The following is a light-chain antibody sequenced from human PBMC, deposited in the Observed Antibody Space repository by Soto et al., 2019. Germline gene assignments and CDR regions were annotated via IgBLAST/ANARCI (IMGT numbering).Light chain of an antibody. V-gene: IGKV3-11*01. CDR3: QQRSNWPPEVT. J-gene: IGKJ3*01. CDR2: DAS. CDR1: QSVRSS. Sequence: EIVLTQSPDTLSLSPGERATLSCRASQSVRSSLAWYQQKPGQPPRLLIYDASNRATGIPARFSGSGSGTDFNLTISSLEPEDFAVDYCQQRSNWPPEVTFGPGTKVDIK.